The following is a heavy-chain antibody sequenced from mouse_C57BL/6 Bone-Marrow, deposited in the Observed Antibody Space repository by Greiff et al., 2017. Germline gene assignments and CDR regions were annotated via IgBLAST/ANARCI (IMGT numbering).Heavy chain of an antibody. J-gene: IGHJ4*01. CDR1: GYSFTGYY. V-gene: IGHV1-42*01. CDR2: INPSTGGT. D-gene: IGHD1-1*01. Sequence: VQLQQSGPELVKPGASVKISCKASGYSFTGYYMNWVKQSPEKSLEWIGEINPSTGGTTYNQKFKAKATLTVDKSSSTAYMQLKSLTSEDSAVDYCARLCYYGGSPYCYAMDYWGQGTSVTVSS. CDR3: ARLCYYGGSPYCYAMDY.